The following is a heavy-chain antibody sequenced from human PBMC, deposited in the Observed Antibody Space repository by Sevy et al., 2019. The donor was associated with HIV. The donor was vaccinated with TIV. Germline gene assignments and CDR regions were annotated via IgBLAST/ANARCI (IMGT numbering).Heavy chain of an antibody. CDR3: ARCRSPYGDYATGSFDY. CDR2: LFYSGST. Sequence: SETLSLTCTVSGGSVSTDSYYWSWIRQPPGKGLEWIGYLFYSGSTNYNPSLKSRVTISLDTSKNQFSLELSSVTAADTAVYYCARCRSPYGDYATGSFDYWGQGALVTVSS. V-gene: IGHV4-61*01. CDR1: GGSVSTDSYY. J-gene: IGHJ4*02. D-gene: IGHD4-17*01.